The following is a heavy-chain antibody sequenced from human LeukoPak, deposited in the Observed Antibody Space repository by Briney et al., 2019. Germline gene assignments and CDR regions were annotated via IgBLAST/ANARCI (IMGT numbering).Heavy chain of an antibody. J-gene: IGHJ6*03. Sequence: GSLTLSCAASGFTVSNNYMRWVRQAPGKGLEWIGTIYYSGSTYYNPSLTSRVTISVDTSKNQFSLKLSSVTAADTAVYYCARHKDYYYSYMDVWGKGTTVTISS. CDR2: IYYSGST. CDR1: GFTVSNNY. CDR3: ARHKDYYYSYMDV. V-gene: IGHV4-39*01.